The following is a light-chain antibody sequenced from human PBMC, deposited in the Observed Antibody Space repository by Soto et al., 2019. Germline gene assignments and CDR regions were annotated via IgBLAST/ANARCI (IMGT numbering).Light chain of an antibody. V-gene: IGKV3-20*01. CDR3: QQYGSSPRT. J-gene: IGKJ1*01. Sequence: EIVMTQSPATLSVSPGGRATLSCRASQSVSSSYLAWYQQKPGQAPRLLIYGASSRATGIPDTFSGSGSGTDFTLTISRLEPEDFAVYYCQQYGSSPRTFGQGTKVDIK. CDR2: GAS. CDR1: QSVSSSY.